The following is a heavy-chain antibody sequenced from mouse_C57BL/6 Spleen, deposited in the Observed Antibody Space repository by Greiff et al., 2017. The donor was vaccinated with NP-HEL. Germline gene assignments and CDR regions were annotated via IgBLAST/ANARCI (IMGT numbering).Heavy chain of an antibody. CDR1: GFTFSSYA. J-gene: IGHJ4*01. CDR2: ISDGGSYT. V-gene: IGHV5-4*01. D-gene: IGHD1-1*01. CDR3: ARAATVVGDYAMDY. Sequence: EVQVVESGGGLVKPGGSLKLSCAASGFTFSSYAMSWVRQTPEKRLEWVATISDGGSYTYYPDNVKGRFTISRDNAKNNLYLQMSHLKSEDTAMYYCARAATVVGDYAMDYWGQGTSVTVSS.